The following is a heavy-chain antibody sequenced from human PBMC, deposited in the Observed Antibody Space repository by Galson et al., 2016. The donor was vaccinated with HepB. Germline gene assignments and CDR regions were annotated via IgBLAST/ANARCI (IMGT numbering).Heavy chain of an antibody. CDR1: GGSFSDYY. J-gene: IGHJ4*02. D-gene: IGHD4-17*01. CDR3: ARDDYGDNGLDY. V-gene: IGHV4-34*01. CDR2: ISDNGST. Sequence: SETLSLTCAVYGGSFSDYYWTWIRQPPGKGLEWIGEISDNGSTNYNPSLKRRVTISVDAAKKQFSLKLTTVTAADTAVYYCARDDYGDNGLDYWGPGTLVTVSS.